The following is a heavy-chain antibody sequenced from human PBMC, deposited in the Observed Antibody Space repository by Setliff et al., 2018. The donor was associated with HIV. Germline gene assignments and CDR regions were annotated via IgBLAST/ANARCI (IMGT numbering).Heavy chain of an antibody. CDR3: AKDISASALYYYGMDV. Sequence: ASVQVSCKTSGYSFSSHGVSWVRQAPGQGLEWVGWISSYTGKTKYAQNVQGRVTLTTDTSTRTAYMELRSLRPDDTAVYYCAKDISASALYYYGMDVWGQGTTVTVSS. J-gene: IGHJ6*02. V-gene: IGHV1-18*01. CDR2: ISSYTGKT. CDR1: GYSFSSHG. D-gene: IGHD6-13*01.